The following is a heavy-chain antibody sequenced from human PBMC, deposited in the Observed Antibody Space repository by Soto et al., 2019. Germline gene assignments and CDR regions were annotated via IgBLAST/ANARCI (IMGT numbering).Heavy chain of an antibody. Sequence: QVQLVQSGAEVKKPGASVKVSCKASGYTFTGHYILWVRQAPGRGLEWMGWVNPISGGTIYAQKFPGWVTMTSDTSTSTAYLELRSLTSDAMAVYYCARAKNFGSGALDSWGQGTLVTVSS. CDR1: GYTFTGHY. D-gene: IGHD3-10*01. V-gene: IGHV1-2*04. CDR2: VNPISGGT. CDR3: ARAKNFGSGALDS. J-gene: IGHJ4*02.